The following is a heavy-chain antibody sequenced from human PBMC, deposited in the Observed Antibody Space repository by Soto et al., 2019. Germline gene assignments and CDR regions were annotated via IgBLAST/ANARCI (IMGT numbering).Heavy chain of an antibody. Sequence: SETLSLTCTVSGGSIRSHYWSWIRQSPGKGPEWIGYIFYSGSTNCSPSLKSRVTISVDTSKNQFSLRLSSVTAADTAVYYCATRREGSSGWHAFDIWGQGTMVTVSS. D-gene: IGHD6-19*01. CDR3: ATRREGSSGWHAFDI. J-gene: IGHJ3*02. CDR2: IFYSGST. V-gene: IGHV4-59*08. CDR1: GGSIRSHY.